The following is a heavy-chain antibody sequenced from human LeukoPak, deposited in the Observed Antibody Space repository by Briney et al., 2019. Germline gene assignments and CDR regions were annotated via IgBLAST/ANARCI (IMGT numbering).Heavy chain of an antibody. CDR1: GGSISSYY. CDR3: ARELDGNGGWFDP. V-gene: IGHV4-59*01. J-gene: IGHJ5*02. D-gene: IGHD5-24*01. CDR2: VYYSGST. Sequence: PSETLSLTCTVSGGSISSYYWSWIRQPAGKGLEWIGEVYYSGSTHYNPSLKSRVTISLDTSKNQFSLRLRSVTSADTAVYYCARELDGNGGWFDPWGQGILVTVSS.